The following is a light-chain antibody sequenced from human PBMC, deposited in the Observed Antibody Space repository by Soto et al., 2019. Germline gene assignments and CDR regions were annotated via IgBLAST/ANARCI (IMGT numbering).Light chain of an antibody. CDR1: QNIRSR. V-gene: IGKV1-5*01. CDR2: DAS. J-gene: IGKJ1*01. Sequence: DFQMTQSPSPLSASVGDRVTITCRASQNIRSRLAWFQQKPGKAPKLLIYDASSLESGVPQRFSGSGSGTEFTLTICSLQTDDFSTYYCQQYHSYWTFGQGTKVDIK. CDR3: QQYHSYWT.